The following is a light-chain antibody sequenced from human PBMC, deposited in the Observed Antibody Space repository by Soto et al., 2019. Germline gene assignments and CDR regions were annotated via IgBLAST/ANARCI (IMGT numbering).Light chain of an antibody. CDR3: QQRSNWPPIT. J-gene: IGKJ5*01. CDR2: DAS. CDR1: QSVSNN. Sequence: EIVLTQSPVTLSLSPGERATLSCWAGQSVSNNLAWYQQKPGQAPRLLIYDASNRATGIPARFSGSGSGTDFTLTISSLEPEDFAVYYCQQRSNWPPITFGQGTRLEIK. V-gene: IGKV3-11*01.